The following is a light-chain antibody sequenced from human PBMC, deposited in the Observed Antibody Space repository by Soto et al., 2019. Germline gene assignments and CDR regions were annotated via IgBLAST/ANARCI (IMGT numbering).Light chain of an antibody. CDR2: DVS. V-gene: IGLV2-11*01. Sequence: QSALTQPRSVSGSPGQSVTISCTGTSSDVGGYNYVSWYQQHPGKAPKLMIYDVSKRPSGVPDRFSGSKSGNTASLTISGLQAEDEADYYCCSYAGSYTFGYVSGTGTKVTVL. CDR3: CSYAGSYTFGYV. J-gene: IGLJ1*01. CDR1: SSDVGGYNY.